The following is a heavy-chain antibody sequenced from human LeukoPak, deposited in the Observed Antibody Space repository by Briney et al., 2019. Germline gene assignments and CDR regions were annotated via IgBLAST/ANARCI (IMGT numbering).Heavy chain of an antibody. J-gene: IGHJ4*03. Sequence: GVSLRLSCAASGLTLSGYCMHWVRQAPGKARVWVSRINCDSSSTSYADAVQGRFTMSRDTAKSTLYMELNSLRVEDTAVYYCAKARRNTYGYFEHWGHVVLVT. CDR1: GLTLSGYC. D-gene: IGHD5-18*01. V-gene: IGHV3-74*01. CDR2: INCDSSST. CDR3: AKARRNTYGYFEH.